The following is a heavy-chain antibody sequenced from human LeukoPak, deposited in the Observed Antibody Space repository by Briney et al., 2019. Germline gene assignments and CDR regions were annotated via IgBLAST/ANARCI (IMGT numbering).Heavy chain of an antibody. D-gene: IGHD1-1*01. CDR1: GYTFSSYG. Sequence: GASVKVSCKASGYTFSSYGIIWVQQAPGQGLEWMGWISADNGNTNYAQKLQGRVTMTTDTSTSTAYMELRSLRSDDTAVYYCARGPTTPQYFQYWGQGTLVTVSS. J-gene: IGHJ1*01. V-gene: IGHV1-18*01. CDR3: ARGPTTPQYFQY. CDR2: ISADNGNT.